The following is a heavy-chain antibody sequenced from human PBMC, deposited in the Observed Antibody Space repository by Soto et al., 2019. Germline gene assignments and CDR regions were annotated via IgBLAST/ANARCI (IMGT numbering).Heavy chain of an antibody. J-gene: IGHJ4*02. Sequence: PGGSLRLSCAASGFTFDDYAMHWVRQAPGKGLEWVSGISWNSGSIGYADSVKGRFTISRDNAKNSLYLQMNSLRAEDTALYYCAKDFSPYCSSTSCYARFDYWGQGTLVTVSS. CDR2: ISWNSGSI. CDR1: GFTFDDYA. CDR3: AKDFSPYCSSTSCYARFDY. D-gene: IGHD2-2*01. V-gene: IGHV3-9*01.